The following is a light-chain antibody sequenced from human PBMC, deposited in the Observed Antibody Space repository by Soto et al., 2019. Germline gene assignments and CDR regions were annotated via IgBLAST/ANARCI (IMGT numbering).Light chain of an antibody. Sequence: QSALTQPASVSGSPGQSITISCTGTSSDVGGYNYVSGYQQHPGNAPTLMIYDVRNRPSGVSNRVSGSKSGNTASLTISGLQAEDEANYYCSSYTSSSAGGVFGTGTKVTVL. CDR1: SSDVGGYNY. J-gene: IGLJ1*01. V-gene: IGLV2-14*01. CDR3: SSYTSSSAGGV. CDR2: DVR.